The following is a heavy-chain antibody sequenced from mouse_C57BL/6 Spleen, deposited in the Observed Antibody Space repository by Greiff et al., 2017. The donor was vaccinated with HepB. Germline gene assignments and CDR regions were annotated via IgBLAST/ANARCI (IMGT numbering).Heavy chain of an antibody. J-gene: IGHJ4*01. CDR3: TRGNYSKDYYAMDY. V-gene: IGHV1-15*01. CDR1: GYTFTDYE. CDR2: IDPETGGT. Sequence: VQLQQSGAELVRPGASVTLSCKASGYTFTDYEMHWVKQTPVHGLEWIGAIDPETGGTAYNQKFKGKAILTADKSSSTAYMELRSLTSEDSAVYYCTRGNYSKDYYAMDYWGQGTSVTVSS. D-gene: IGHD2-5*01.